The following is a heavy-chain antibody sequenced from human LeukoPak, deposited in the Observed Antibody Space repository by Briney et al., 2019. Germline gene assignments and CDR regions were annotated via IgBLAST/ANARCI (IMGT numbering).Heavy chain of an antibody. J-gene: IGHJ4*02. V-gene: IGHV1-2*02. CDR3: AREVGNYYDSSGYYHFDY. D-gene: IGHD3-22*01. CDR1: GYTFTGYY. Sequence: ASVKVSCKASGYTFTGYYMHWVRQAPGQGLEWMGWINPNSGGTNYAQKFQGRVTMTRDTSISTAYMELSRLRSDDTAVYYCAREVGNYYDSSGYYHFDYWGQGTLVTVS. CDR2: INPNSGGT.